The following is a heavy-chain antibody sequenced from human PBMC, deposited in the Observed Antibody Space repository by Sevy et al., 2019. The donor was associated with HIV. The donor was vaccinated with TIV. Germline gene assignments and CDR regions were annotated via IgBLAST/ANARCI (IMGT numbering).Heavy chain of an antibody. D-gene: IGHD5-12*01. Sequence: GGSLRLSCAASGFTFDDYAMHWVRQAPGKGLEWVSGISWNSGSIGYADSVKGRFTISRDNAKNSLYLQMNSLRAEDTALYYCAKVIAGYDSDYYYYYGMDVWGQGTTVTVSS. CDR1: GFTFDDYA. V-gene: IGHV3-9*01. J-gene: IGHJ6*02. CDR2: ISWNSGSI. CDR3: AKVIAGYDSDYYYYYGMDV.